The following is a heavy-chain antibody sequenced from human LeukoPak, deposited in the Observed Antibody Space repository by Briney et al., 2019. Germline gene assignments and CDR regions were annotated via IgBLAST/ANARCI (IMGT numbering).Heavy chain of an antibody. CDR1: GFTFSSYG. V-gene: IGHV3-33*01. CDR2: VWYDGSNT. Sequence: GRSLILSCAASGFTFSSYGMHWVRQAPGKGLEWVAMVWYDGSNTYYADSVKGRFTISRDNSKNTLFLQMDSLRAEDTAVYYCARDRSTTHFDYWGQGTLVTVSS. D-gene: IGHD5/OR15-5a*01. J-gene: IGHJ4*02. CDR3: ARDRSTTHFDY.